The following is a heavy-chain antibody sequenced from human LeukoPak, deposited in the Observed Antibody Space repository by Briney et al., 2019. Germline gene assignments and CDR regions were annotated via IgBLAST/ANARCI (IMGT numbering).Heavy chain of an antibody. J-gene: IGHJ5*02. V-gene: IGHV4-39*07. CDR1: GGSISSSDYY. Sequence: SETLSLTCTVSGGSISSSDYYWGWIRQPPGKGLEWIGSIFYSGSTYYNPSLKSRVTMSVDTSKNLFSLNLSSVTAADTAVYYCARVLRVYNWFDPWGQGTLVTVSS. CDR2: IFYSGST. CDR3: ARVLRVYNWFDP. D-gene: IGHD3-16*01.